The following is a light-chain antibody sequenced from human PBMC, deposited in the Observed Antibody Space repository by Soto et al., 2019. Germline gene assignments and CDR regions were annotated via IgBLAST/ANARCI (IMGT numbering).Light chain of an antibody. CDR3: CSYAGSRTLV. Sequence: QSALTQPASVSGSPGQSITISCTGTSSDVGSYKFVSWYQQHPVKAPKLMIYEGSKRLSGVSNRFSGSKSGNTASLTISGLQSEDEADDYCCSYAGSRTLVFGGGTKLTVL. J-gene: IGLJ2*01. CDR1: SSDVGSYKF. CDR2: EGS. V-gene: IGLV2-23*01.